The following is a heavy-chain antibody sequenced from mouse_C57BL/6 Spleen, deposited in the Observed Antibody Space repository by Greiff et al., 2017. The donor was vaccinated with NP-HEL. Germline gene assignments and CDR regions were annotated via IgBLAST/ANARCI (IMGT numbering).Heavy chain of an antibody. CDR2: INPNNGGT. Sequence: EVQLQQSGPELVKPGASVKIPCKASGYTFTDYNMDWVKQSHGKSLEWIGDINPNNGGTIYNQKFKGKATLTVDKSSSTAYMELRSLTSEDTAVYYCARRTAQALYYYAMDYWGQGTSVTVSS. CDR3: ARRTAQALYYYAMDY. D-gene: IGHD3-2*02. J-gene: IGHJ4*01. CDR1: GYTFTDYN. V-gene: IGHV1-18*01.